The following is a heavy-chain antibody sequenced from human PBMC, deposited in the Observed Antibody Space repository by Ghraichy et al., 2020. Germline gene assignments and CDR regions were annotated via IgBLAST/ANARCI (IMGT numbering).Heavy chain of an antibody. CDR2: INQDGSQK. CDR1: GFMFSDPW. D-gene: IGHD2-21*01. J-gene: IGHJ4*02. Sequence: GASLRLSCAASGFMFSDPWMRWVRQIPAKGLEWVGQINQDGSQKYYVDSMKGRFTISRDNAKKSLYLQMNNLRADDTGVYYCVRYSSRYFDYWGQGTLVNVSS. CDR3: VRYSSRYFDY. V-gene: IGHV3-7*01.